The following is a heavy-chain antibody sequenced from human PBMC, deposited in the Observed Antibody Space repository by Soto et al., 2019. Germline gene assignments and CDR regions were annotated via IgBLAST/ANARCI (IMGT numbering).Heavy chain of an antibody. CDR3: AGVGQFASTVIDY. CDR2: IYPTDSNT. V-gene: IGHV5-51*01. CDR1: GYSFTTNW. Sequence: PGESLKISCQGSGYSFTTNWIAWVRRMPGKGLEWMGIIYPTDSNTRYSPSFQGQVTISVDKSISTAYLQWSSLKASDTAMYYCAGVGQFASTVIDYWGQGTLVTVSS. D-gene: IGHD4-4*01. J-gene: IGHJ4*02.